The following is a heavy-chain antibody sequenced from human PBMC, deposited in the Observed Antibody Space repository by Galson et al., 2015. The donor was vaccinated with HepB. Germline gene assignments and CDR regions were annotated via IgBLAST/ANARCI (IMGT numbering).Heavy chain of an antibody. J-gene: IGHJ6*03. CDR3: ARSSNPMSYYFYYMDV. CDR2: ISGSSSHT. CDR1: GFSFSTYS. Sequence: SLRLSCAASGFSFSTYSMNWVRQAPGKGLEWLSSISGSSSHTYYAGSVKGRFTISRDNAKNSLYLQMNSLRAEDTAVYYCARSSNPMSYYFYYMDVWGKGTTVTVSS. V-gene: IGHV3-21*01. D-gene: IGHD4-11*01.